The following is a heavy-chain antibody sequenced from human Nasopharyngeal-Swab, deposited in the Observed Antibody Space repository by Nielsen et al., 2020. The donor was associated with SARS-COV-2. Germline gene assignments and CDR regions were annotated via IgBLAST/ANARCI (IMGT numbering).Heavy chain of an antibody. CDR3: ARINRPYYDFWSGITPPGIGYYYYYGMDV. V-gene: IGHV3-21*01. J-gene: IGHJ6*02. CDR1: GFTFSSYS. CDR2: ISSSSSYI. D-gene: IGHD3-3*01. Sequence: GESLKISCAASGFTFSSYSMNWVRQAPGKGLEWVSSISSSSSYIYYADSVKGRFTISRDNAKNSLYLQMNSLRAEDTAVYYCARINRPYYDFWSGITPPGIGYYYYYGMDVWGQGTTVTVSS.